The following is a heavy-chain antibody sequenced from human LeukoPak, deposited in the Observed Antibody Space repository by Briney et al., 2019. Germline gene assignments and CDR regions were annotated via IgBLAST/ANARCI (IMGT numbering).Heavy chain of an antibody. V-gene: IGHV3-15*01. D-gene: IGHD4-23*01. Sequence: GGSLRLSCAASGFTFSQAWMTWVRKAPGKGLEWIGRVKSKTDGETTDYAAPVKGRFTISRDDSKNTLYLQKNSLKTEDTAVYYCTTDVPFFYGGGAFDTWGQGTMVTVSS. CDR1: GFTFSQAW. J-gene: IGHJ3*02. CDR2: VKSKTDGETT. CDR3: TTDVPFFYGGGAFDT.